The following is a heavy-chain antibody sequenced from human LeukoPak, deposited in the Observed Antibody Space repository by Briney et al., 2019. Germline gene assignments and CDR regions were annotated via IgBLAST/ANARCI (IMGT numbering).Heavy chain of an antibody. CDR3: ARDCVTIFGLHAFDL. D-gene: IGHD3-3*01. J-gene: IGHJ3*01. V-gene: IGHV3-66*01. CDR1: GFAVGANY. CDR2: IYSDTSS. Sequence: GGSLRLSCAVSGFAVGANYMSWVRQAPGKGLEWVSTIYSDTSSYYTASVKGRFSISRDTSESRLYLQMNTLRAEDTAVYYCARDCVTIFGLHAFDLWGQGTMVTVSS.